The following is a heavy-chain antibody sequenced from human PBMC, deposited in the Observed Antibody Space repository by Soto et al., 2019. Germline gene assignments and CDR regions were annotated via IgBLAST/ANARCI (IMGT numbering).Heavy chain of an antibody. D-gene: IGHD3-3*01. CDR1: GFTFSSYG. V-gene: IGHV3-33*01. J-gene: IGHJ6*02. CDR3: ARDPAKWLLFPLGAGYYGMDV. CDR2: MWYDGSNK. Sequence: GGSLRLSCAASGFTFSSYGMHWVRQAPGKGLEWVAVMWYDGSNKYYADSVKGRFTISRDNSKNTLYLQMNSLRAEDTAVYYCARDPAKWLLFPLGAGYYGMDVWGQGITVTVSS.